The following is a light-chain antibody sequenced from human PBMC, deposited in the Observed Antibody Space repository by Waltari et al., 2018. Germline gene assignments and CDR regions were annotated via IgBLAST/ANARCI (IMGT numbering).Light chain of an antibody. Sequence: EIVLTQSPGTLSLSPGESATLSCRASQSVSRSYLAWYQQKPGQAPRLLIYGASSRATGIPDRFSGSGSGTDFTLTISRLEPEDFAVYYCQQYGSSPLTFGGGTKVEIK. V-gene: IGKV3-20*01. J-gene: IGKJ4*01. CDR2: GAS. CDR3: QQYGSSPLT. CDR1: QSVSRSY.